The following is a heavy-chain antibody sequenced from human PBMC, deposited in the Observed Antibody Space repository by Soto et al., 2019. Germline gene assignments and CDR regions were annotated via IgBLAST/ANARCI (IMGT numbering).Heavy chain of an antibody. D-gene: IGHD1-7*01. CDR2: ISSSSSYI. J-gene: IGHJ6*04. CDR1: GFTFSSYS. Sequence: PGGSLRLSCAASGFTFSSYSMNWVRQAPGKGLEWVSSISSSSSYIYYADSVKGRFTISRDNAKNSLYLQMNSLRAEDTAVYYCARDREERTGTISLDVSGKGTTVTVSS. CDR3: ARDREERTGTISLDV. V-gene: IGHV3-21*01.